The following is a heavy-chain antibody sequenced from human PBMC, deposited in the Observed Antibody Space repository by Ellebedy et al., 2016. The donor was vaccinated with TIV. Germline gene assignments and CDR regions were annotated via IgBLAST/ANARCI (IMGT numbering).Heavy chain of an antibody. V-gene: IGHV3-7*01. D-gene: IGHD4-17*01. CDR3: ARAIYGASYL. J-gene: IGHJ2*01. Sequence: GESLKISCAASGFPFSNYWMSWVRQAPGKGLEWVANINEDGTKKHYVDSVRGRFTISRDYAGNSLFLQMNSLGAEDTAVYYCARAIYGASYLWGRGTLVTVSS. CDR2: INEDGTKK. CDR1: GFPFSNYW.